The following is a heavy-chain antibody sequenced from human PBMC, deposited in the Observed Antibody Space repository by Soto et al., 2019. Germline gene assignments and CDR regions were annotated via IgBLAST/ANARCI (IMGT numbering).Heavy chain of an antibody. Sequence: GASVKVSCKASGGFNNYAVSWVRQAPGQGLEWMGVTIPELGTSNYAQRLQGRVTITVDKATNTAYLNLTTLTSEDTALYYCAKSFSSNWYDYFNYWGQGTLVTVSS. CDR2: TIPELGTS. D-gene: IGHD6-13*01. CDR3: AKSFSSNWYDYFNY. V-gene: IGHV1-69*10. J-gene: IGHJ4*02. CDR1: GGFNNYA.